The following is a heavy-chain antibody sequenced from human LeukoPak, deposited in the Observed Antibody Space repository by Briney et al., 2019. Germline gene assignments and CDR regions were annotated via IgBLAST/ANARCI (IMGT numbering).Heavy chain of an antibody. CDR1: GFTFSDCY. CDR3: AKTLVASPGNTGGP. Sequence: GGSLRLSCAASGFTFSDCYISWFRQAPGKGLEWLSYIGGSGADTNYADSVKGRFTTSRDKAKSSLYLQMNSLRAEDTAVYYCAKTLVASPGNTGGPWGQGTLVTVPS. CDR2: IGGSGADT. D-gene: IGHD2-2*01. V-gene: IGHV3-11*03. J-gene: IGHJ5*02.